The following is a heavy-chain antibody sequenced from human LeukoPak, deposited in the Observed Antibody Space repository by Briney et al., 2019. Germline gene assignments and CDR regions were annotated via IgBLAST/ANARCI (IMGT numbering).Heavy chain of an antibody. CDR1: GFTFSNAW. V-gene: IGHV3-15*01. Sequence: GGSLRLSCAASGFTFSNAWMSWVRQAPGKGLEWVGRIKSKTDGGTTAFAAPVKGRFTMSRDDSKNTLYLQMNSLKTEDTAMYYCTTGGLWYSGRVFWGQGTLVTVS. CDR3: TTGGLWYSGRVF. D-gene: IGHD3-10*01. CDR2: IKSKTDGGTT. J-gene: IGHJ4*02.